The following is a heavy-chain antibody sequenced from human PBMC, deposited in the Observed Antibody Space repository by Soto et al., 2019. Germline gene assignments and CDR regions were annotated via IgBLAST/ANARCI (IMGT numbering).Heavy chain of an antibody. J-gene: IGHJ6*02. D-gene: IGHD6-19*01. Sequence: GASVKVSCKASGGTFSSYAISWVRQAPGQGLEWMGGIIPIFGTANYAQKFQGRVTITADESTSTAYMELSSLRSEDTAVYYCARKNPHNVSPSIAVAGMLHYYYGMDVWGQGTTVTVSS. CDR3: ARKNPHNVSPSIAVAGMLHYYYGMDV. CDR1: GGTFSSYA. CDR2: IIPIFGTA. V-gene: IGHV1-69*13.